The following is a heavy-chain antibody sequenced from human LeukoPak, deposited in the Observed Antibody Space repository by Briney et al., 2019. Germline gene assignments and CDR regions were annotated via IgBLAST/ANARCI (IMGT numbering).Heavy chain of an antibody. Sequence: GRSLRLSCAASGFTFDDYAMHWVRQAPGKGLEWVSGISWNSGSIGYADSVKGRFTISRDNAKNSLYLQMNSLRAEDTALYHCAKSWHYYDSSGYYDYWGQGTLVTVSS. CDR3: AKSWHYYDSSGYYDY. D-gene: IGHD3-22*01. V-gene: IGHV3-9*01. J-gene: IGHJ4*02. CDR1: GFTFDDYA. CDR2: ISWNSGSI.